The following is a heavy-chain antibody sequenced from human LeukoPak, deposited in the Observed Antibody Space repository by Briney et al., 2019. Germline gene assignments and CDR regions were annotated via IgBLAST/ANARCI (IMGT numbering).Heavy chain of an antibody. J-gene: IGHJ4*02. CDR2: IRSKVYGGTT. D-gene: IGHD4-23*01. V-gene: IGHV3-49*04. CDR1: GFTFGDYV. Sequence: GGSLRLSCRSSGFTFGDYVMTWVRQAPGKGLEWVGFIRSKVYGGTTEYAASVKGRFIISRDDSKSIAYLQMNSLEPEDTAVYYCTRDYGGFDYWGQGTLVTVSS. CDR3: TRDYGGFDY.